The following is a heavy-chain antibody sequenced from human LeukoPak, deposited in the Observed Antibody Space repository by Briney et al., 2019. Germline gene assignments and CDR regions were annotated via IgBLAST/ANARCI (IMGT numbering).Heavy chain of an antibody. J-gene: IGHJ5*02. CDR1: GFTFSSYE. Sequence: GGSLRLSCAASGFTFSSYEMNWVRQAPGKGLEWVSYISSSGSTIYYADSVKGRFTISRDNAKNSLYLQMNSLRAEDTAVYYCARLYGSGSYSRGLNWFDPWGQGTLVTVSS. D-gene: IGHD3-10*01. V-gene: IGHV3-48*03. CDR3: ARLYGSGSYSRGLNWFDP. CDR2: ISSSGSTI.